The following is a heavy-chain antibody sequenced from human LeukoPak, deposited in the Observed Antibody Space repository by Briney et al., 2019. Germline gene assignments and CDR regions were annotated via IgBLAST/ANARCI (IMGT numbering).Heavy chain of an antibody. J-gene: IGHJ4*02. Sequence: PGGSLRLCCASSGFSFSDYYMSWIRQAPGKGLERVSYISSSGSTIYYADSVKGRFTISRDNAKNSLYLQMNSLRAEDTAVYYCARPYCSSTSCPQYWGQGTLVTVSS. CDR1: GFSFSDYY. V-gene: IGHV3-11*04. CDR2: ISSSGSTI. CDR3: ARPYCSSTSCPQY. D-gene: IGHD2-2*01.